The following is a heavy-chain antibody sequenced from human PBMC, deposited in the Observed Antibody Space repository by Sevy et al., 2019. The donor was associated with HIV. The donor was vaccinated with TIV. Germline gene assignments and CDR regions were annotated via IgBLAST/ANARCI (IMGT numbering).Heavy chain of an antibody. CDR2: ISSSSGTI. Sequence: GGSLRLPCVTSGFSFSSYSTNWVRQAPGKGLEWVSYISSSSGTIRYADSVKGRLTISRDNAKNSLFLQMNSLRAEDTAVYYCARDDHWAFDYWGQGALVTVSS. V-gene: IGHV3-48*01. CDR3: ARDDHWAFDY. D-gene: IGHD7-27*01. J-gene: IGHJ4*02. CDR1: GFSFSSYS.